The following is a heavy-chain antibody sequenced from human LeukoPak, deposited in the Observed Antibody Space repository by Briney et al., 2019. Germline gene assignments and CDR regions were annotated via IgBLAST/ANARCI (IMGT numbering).Heavy chain of an antibody. CDR1: GYSISSGYY. D-gene: IGHD3-10*01. J-gene: IGHJ4*02. CDR3: GRDLGGSGSYYYE. Sequence: KASESLSLTRAVSGYSISSGYYWGWLRQPPGKGLEWIASIYHTGTTYYNPSLKSRVTISLDTSKNQFSLKLSSVTAADTAVYYCGRDLGGSGSYYYEWGQGTLVTVSS. CDR2: IYHTGTT. V-gene: IGHV4-38-2*02.